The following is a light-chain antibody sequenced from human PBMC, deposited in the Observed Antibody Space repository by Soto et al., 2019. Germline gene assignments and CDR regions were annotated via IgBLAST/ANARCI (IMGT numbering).Light chain of an antibody. V-gene: IGLV8-61*01. CDR2: STN. CDR3: VLYMGSGISR. Sequence: QAVVTQEPSLSVSPGGTVTLTCRLSSGSVSTTHYPTWCQPTPGQAPRTLIYSTNTRSSGVPDRFSGSILGNRAALTITGAQTDDESDYYCVLYMGSGISRFGGGTKVTVL. J-gene: IGLJ2*01. CDR1: SGSVSTTHY.